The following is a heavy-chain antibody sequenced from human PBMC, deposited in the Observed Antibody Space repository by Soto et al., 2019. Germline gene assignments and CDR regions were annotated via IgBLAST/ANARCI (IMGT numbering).Heavy chain of an antibody. CDR1: GYIFNHYV. J-gene: IGHJ4*02. CDR2: IAPFNGTT. V-gene: IGHV1-18*04. Sequence: QVQLVQSGAEVKRPGASVKVSCRASGYIFNHYVFNWVRQAPGQGLEWVGWIAPFNGTTNSLQTLQDRISMTIDNSARTAYLAVRNLTSADTGVYFCAREGGSSTYYPLELDYWGQGTLVTVSS. CDR3: AREGGSSTYYPLELDY. D-gene: IGHD2-2*01.